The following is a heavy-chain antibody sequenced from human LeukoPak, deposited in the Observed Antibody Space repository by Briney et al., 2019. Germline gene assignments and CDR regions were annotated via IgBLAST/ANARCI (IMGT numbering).Heavy chain of an antibody. V-gene: IGHV4-61*02. Sequence: SETLSLTCTVSGGSISSCSYYWSWIRQPAGKGLVWIGRIYTSGSTNYNPSLKSRVTISVDTSKNQFSLKLSSVTAADTAVYYCARDSRLYYGRTVDYYMDVWGKGTTVTVSS. CDR2: IYTSGST. CDR1: GGSISSCSYY. CDR3: ARDSRLYYGRTVDYYMDV. J-gene: IGHJ6*03. D-gene: IGHD2-8*01.